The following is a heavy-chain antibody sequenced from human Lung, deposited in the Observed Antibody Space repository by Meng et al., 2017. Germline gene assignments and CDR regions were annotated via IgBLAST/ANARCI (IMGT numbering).Heavy chain of an antibody. Sequence: QVQLQESGPGLVKPSGTLSLTCTGSGDSISSDIWWSWVRQPPGKGLEWIGFIYYSGSTYYNPSLKSRVSISVDTSKNQFSLKLTSVTAADTAVYYCARGDYDGLAYWGQGTLVTVSS. CDR2: IYYSGST. D-gene: IGHD4-17*01. V-gene: IGHV4-4*02. J-gene: IGHJ4*02. CDR1: GDSISSDIW. CDR3: ARGDYDGLAY.